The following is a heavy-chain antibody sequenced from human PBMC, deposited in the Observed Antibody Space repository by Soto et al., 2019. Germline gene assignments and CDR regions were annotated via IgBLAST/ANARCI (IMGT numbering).Heavy chain of an antibody. CDR1: DGSIRTSNW. CDR3: ARDKITGLFAY. D-gene: IGHD2-8*02. CDR2: IYHSERT. V-gene: IGHV4-4*02. Sequence: SETLSLTCAVSDGSIRTSNWWSWVRQPPGKGLEWIGEIYHSERTNYNPSLKSRVTISVDTSKNQFSLKLTSVTAADTAVYYCARDKITGLFAYWGQGTLVTVSS. J-gene: IGHJ4*02.